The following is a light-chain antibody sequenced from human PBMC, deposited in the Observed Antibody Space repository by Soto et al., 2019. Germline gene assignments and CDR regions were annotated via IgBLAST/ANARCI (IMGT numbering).Light chain of an antibody. CDR3: ETWDSNPGV. CDR2: LEGSGSY. CDR1: SGHSSYI. J-gene: IGLJ3*02. Sequence: QSVLTQSSSASASLGSSVKLTCTLSSGHSSYIIAWHQQQPGKAPRYLMKLEGSGSYSKGSGVPDRFSGSSSGADRYLTISDLQFEDEADYYCETWDSNPGVFGGGTKLTVL. V-gene: IGLV4-60*02.